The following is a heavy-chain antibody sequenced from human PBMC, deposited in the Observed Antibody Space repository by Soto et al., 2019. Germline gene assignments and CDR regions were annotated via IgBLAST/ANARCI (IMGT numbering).Heavy chain of an antibody. Sequence: GGSLRLSCAASGFTFSSYGMHWVRQAPGKGLEWVAVIWYDGSNKYYADSVKGRFTISRDNSKNTLYLQMNSLRAEDTAVYYCARDGDVAAAGTNYYYGMDVWGQGTTVTVSS. V-gene: IGHV3-33*01. CDR2: IWYDGSNK. J-gene: IGHJ6*02. D-gene: IGHD6-13*01. CDR1: GFTFSSYG. CDR3: ARDGDVAAAGTNYYYGMDV.